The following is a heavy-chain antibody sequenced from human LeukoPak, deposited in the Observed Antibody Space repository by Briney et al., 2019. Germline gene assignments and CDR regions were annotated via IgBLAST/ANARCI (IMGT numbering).Heavy chain of an antibody. CDR2: IWYDGSNK. CDR3: ARDRVDTAMVTFYYYYYGMDV. Sequence: PGGSLRLSCAASGFTFSSYGMHWVRQAPGKGLEWVAVIWYDGSNKYYADSVKGRFTISRDNSKNTLYLQMNSLRAEDTAAYYCARDRVDTAMVTFYYYYYGMDVWGQGTTVTVSS. J-gene: IGHJ6*02. D-gene: IGHD5-18*01. CDR1: GFTFSSYG. V-gene: IGHV3-33*01.